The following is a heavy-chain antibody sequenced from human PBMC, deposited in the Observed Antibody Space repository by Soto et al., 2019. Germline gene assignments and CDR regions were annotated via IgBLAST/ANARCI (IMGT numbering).Heavy chain of an antibody. J-gene: IGHJ4*02. Sequence: GASVSVSCAASIVTFDSHALIWVRLAPGQGPEWMGGIIPILGTTKYAQKFQGRVTMTADESTSTVYMELSSLRSEDGAVYYCAAGGKNGYIKWGQGSQVTVSS. D-gene: IGHD1-1*01. CDR3: AAGGKNGYIK. CDR1: IVTFDSHA. V-gene: IGHV1-69*01. CDR2: IIPILGTT.